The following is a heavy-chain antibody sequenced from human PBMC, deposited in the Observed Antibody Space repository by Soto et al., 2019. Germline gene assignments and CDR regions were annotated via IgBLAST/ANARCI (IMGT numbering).Heavy chain of an antibody. V-gene: IGHV3-11*01. J-gene: IGHJ4*02. D-gene: IGHD3-22*01. CDR2: VDRTGSPL. CDR1: GFTFSDYY. Sequence: QVHLVESGGGLVTPGGSLRLSCAASGFTFSDYYMGWVRQAPGKGLEWISFVDRTGSPLFYADSVKGRFTISRDNAKNSLFLQMNSLRAEDTAVYYCAKDGYSVAYFDYWGQGTLVTVSS. CDR3: AKDGYSVAYFDY.